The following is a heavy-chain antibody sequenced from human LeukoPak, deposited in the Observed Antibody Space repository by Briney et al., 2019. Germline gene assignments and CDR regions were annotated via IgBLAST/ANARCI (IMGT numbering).Heavy chain of an antibody. CDR2: ISSSSDYI. Sequence: PGGSLRLSCVVSGLTSTGYSMTWVRQAPGKGLGWVSSISSSSDYILYADSVKGRFTISRDNAQNSLYLQMNNLRVEDTAVYYCVRIKLTGTGGDYWGQGTLVTVSS. D-gene: IGHD1-1*01. J-gene: IGHJ4*02. CDR1: GLTSTGYS. CDR3: VRIKLTGTGGDY. V-gene: IGHV3-21*01.